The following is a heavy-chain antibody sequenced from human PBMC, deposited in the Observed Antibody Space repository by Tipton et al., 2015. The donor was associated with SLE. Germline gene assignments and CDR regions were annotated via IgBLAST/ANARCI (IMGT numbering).Heavy chain of an antibody. Sequence: TLSLTCNVSGASMSLYFWCWFRQHAGKGLEWNGRGSLSDNNRYNLSLKSRVTLSVDTSRSHFSLTMRSVSAADTAVYIGVGAKVTTDRDSFDIWGPGALVVVSS. CDR2: GSLSDNN. CDR1: GASMSLYF. D-gene: IGHD4/OR15-4a*01. J-gene: IGHJ3*02. V-gene: IGHV4-4*07. CDR3: VGAKVTTDRDSFDI.